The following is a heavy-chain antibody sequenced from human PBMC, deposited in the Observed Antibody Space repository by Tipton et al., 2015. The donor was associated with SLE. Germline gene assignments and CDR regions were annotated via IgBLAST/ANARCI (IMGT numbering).Heavy chain of an antibody. J-gene: IGHJ4*02. CDR3: ARDSIIFRGVGGFDY. D-gene: IGHD3-10*01. CDR1: GASIGDYY. CDR2: IDYSGSV. V-gene: IGHV4-59*12. Sequence: TLSLTCTVSGASIGDYYWAWNRQSPAKGLEWIGYIDYSGSVNYDPSLKSRVTISVDKSKNQLSLKLSSVTAADTAVYYCARDSIIFRGVGGFDYWGQGTLVTVSS.